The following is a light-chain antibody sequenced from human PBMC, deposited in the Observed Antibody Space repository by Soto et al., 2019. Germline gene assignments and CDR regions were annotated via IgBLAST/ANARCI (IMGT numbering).Light chain of an antibody. CDR2: EVS. CDR1: RSDVGGYNY. Sequence: QSALTQPASVSGSPGQSITISCTGTRSDVGGYNYVSWYQQHPGKAPKLMIFEVSNRPSGVSNRFSGSKSGNTASLTISGLQAADEADYYCSSYTSTTTRVVFGTGTKVTVL. J-gene: IGLJ1*01. CDR3: SSYTSTTTRVV. V-gene: IGLV2-14*01.